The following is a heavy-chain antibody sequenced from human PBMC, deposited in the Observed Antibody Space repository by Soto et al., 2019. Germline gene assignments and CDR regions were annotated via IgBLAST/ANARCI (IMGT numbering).Heavy chain of an antibody. J-gene: IGHJ6*02. CDR2: ISYDGSNK. V-gene: IGHV3-30-3*01. D-gene: IGHD3-22*01. CDR1: GFTFSSYA. Sequence: GGSLRLSCAASGFTFSSYAMHWVRQAPGKGLEWVAVISYDGSNKYYADSVKGRFTISRDNAKNSLYLQMNSLRDEDTAVYYCARKNTYYYDSSGRMDVWGQGTTVNVPS. CDR3: ARKNTYYYDSSGRMDV.